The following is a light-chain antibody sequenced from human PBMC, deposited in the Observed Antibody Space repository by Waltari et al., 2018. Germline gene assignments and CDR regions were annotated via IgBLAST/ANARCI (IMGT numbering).Light chain of an antibody. V-gene: IGKV3-20*01. J-gene: IGKJ2*01. CDR3: QHYLRLPVA. CDR1: QSVGRT. CDR2: GAS. Sequence: EIVLTQSQGTLSLSPGERAIVSCRASQSVGRTLAWYQPKPGQAPRLLIYGASNRATGIPDSSVGSGCATEFSLTISVLEPEDSAVYYCQHYLRLPVAFGQGTKVEIK.